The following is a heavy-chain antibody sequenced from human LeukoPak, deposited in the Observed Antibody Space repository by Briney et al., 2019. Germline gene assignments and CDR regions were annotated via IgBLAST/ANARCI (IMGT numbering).Heavy chain of an antibody. CDR3: AREGGYGDSVFDY. V-gene: IGHV3-21*01. J-gene: IGHJ4*02. CDR2: ISSSSSYI. D-gene: IGHD4-17*01. Sequence: GGPPRLSCAASGFTFSSYSMNWVRQAPGKGLEWVSSISSSSSYIYYADSVKGRFTISRDNAKNSLYLQMNSLRAEDTAVYYCAREGGYGDSVFDYWGQGTLVTVSS. CDR1: GFTFSSYS.